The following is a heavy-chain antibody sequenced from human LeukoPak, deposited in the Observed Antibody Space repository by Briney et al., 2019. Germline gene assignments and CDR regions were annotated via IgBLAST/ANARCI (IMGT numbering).Heavy chain of an antibody. CDR2: IYYSGST. D-gene: IGHD5-24*01. CDR3: ARVREMATIYWFDP. V-gene: IGHV4-59*01. Sequence: SGALSLTLTGPGGPLNSYYRSWVRQPPREGPEGVGYIYYSGSTNYNPSLKSRVTISVDTSKNQFSLKLSSVTAADTAVYYCARVREMATIYWFDPWGQGTLVTVSS. J-gene: IGHJ5*02. CDR1: GGPLNSYY.